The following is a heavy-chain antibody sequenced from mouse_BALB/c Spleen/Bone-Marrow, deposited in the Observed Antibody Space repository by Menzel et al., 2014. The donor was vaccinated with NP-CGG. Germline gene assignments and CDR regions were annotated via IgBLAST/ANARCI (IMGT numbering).Heavy chain of an antibody. J-gene: IGHJ4*01. CDR2: ISSGGSYT. CDR3: AREGLPPYYYAMDY. D-gene: IGHD2-2*01. V-gene: IGHV5-9-4*01. CDR1: GFTFSSYA. Sequence: EVHLVESGGGLVKPGGSLKLSCAASGFTFSSYAMSWVRQSPEKRLEWVAEISSGGSYTYYPDTVTGRFTISRDNAKNTLYLEMSSLRSEDTAVYYCAREGLPPYYYAMDYWGQGTSVTVSS.